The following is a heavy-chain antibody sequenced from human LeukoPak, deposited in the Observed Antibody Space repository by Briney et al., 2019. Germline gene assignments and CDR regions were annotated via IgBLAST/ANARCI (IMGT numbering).Heavy chain of an antibody. CDR1: GFTVSSSY. J-gene: IGHJ4*02. V-gene: IGHV3-53*01. Sequence: PGGSLRLSCAASGFTVSSSYMSWVRQAPGKGLEYVSVIYSGGNTYYAGSVKGRFTISRDNSNNTVYLQMNSLRAEDTAVYYCARLIAATGRLYFDYWGQGTLVTVSS. D-gene: IGHD6-13*01. CDR2: IYSGGNT. CDR3: ARLIAATGRLYFDY.